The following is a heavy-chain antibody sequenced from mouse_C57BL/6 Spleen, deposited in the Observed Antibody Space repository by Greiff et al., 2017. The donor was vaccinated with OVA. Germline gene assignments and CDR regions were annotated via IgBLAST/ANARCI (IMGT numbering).Heavy chain of an antibody. J-gene: IGHJ2*01. D-gene: IGHD4-1*01. Sequence: EVQLQESGPELVKPGASVKMSCKASGYTFTDYNMHWVKQSHGKSLEWIGYINPNNGGTSYNQKFKGKATLTVNKSSSTAYMELRSLTSEDSAVYYCAVTGPHFDYWGQGTTLTVSS. CDR2: INPNNGGT. V-gene: IGHV1-22*01. CDR1: GYTFTDYN. CDR3: AVTGPHFDY.